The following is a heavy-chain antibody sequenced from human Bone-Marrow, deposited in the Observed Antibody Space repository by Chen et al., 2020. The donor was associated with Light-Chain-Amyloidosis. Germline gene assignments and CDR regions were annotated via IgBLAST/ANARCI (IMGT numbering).Heavy chain of an antibody. CDR3: AREAGVGITYYFDL. D-gene: IGHD3-3*01. CDR1: GFTLDVYG. Sequence: EVQLVESGGRVVRPVGSLRLSCAASGFTLDVYGMSWVPQAPGKGLAWVSGINWNGGRTGYADFVKGRFTISRDNAKNSLDLQMNTLSPEDTALYYCAREAGVGITYYFDLWGPGTLVTVSS. V-gene: IGHV3-20*04. CDR2: INWNGGRT. J-gene: IGHJ2*01.